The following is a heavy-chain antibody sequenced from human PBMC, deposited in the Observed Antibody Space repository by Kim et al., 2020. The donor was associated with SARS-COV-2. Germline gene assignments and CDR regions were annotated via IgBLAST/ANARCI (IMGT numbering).Heavy chain of an antibody. CDR3: AREEDSSGWSGLDP. V-gene: IGHV3-53*01. J-gene: IGHJ5*02. Sequence: DSVKGRFTISRDNSKNTLYLQMNSLRAEDTAVYYCAREEDSSGWSGLDPWGQGTLVTVSS. D-gene: IGHD6-19*01.